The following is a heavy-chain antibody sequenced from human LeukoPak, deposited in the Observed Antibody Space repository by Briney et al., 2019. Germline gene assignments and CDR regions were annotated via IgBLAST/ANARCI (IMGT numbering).Heavy chain of an antibody. CDR3: ARVSGRVLEAFDY. D-gene: IGHD3-3*01. V-gene: IGHV4-30-2*01. Sequence: PSETLSLTCTVSSGSTISGGYFWSWIRQPPGKGLEWIGYIYHSGSTYYNPSLRSRVAMSVDRSKDRFYLNLYSVTAADTAVYYCARVSGRVLEAFDYWGQGTLVTVSS. CDR2: IYHSGST. CDR1: SGSTISGGYF. J-gene: IGHJ4*02.